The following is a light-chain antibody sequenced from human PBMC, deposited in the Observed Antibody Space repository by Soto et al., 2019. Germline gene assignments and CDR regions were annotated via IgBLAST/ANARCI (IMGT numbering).Light chain of an antibody. CDR1: RSFASSY. V-gene: IGKV3-20*01. CDR3: QQYGPSPPYT. J-gene: IGKJ2*01. CDR2: ATS. Sequence: EIVLTQSPGTLSLSPGERATLSCRASRSFASSYLAWYQRKPGQPPRLLIYATSNMATGIPDWFTGSGSGAAFTRTISRVEPEDSAVYYCQQYGPSPPYTFGQGTKVEVK.